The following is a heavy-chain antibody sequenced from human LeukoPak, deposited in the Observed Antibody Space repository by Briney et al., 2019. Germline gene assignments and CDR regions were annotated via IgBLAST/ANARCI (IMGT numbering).Heavy chain of an antibody. CDR2: INWNGGST. V-gene: IGHV3-20*04. CDR3: ARASLSGSGSYLFHYYYFMDV. Sequence: PGGSLRLSCAASGFTFDDYGMSWVRQAPGKGLEWVSGINWNGGSTGYADSVKGRFTISRDNAKNSLYLQMNSLRAEDTALYYCARASLSGSGSYLFHYYYFMDVWGKGTTVTVSS. D-gene: IGHD3-10*01. J-gene: IGHJ6*03. CDR1: GFTFDDYG.